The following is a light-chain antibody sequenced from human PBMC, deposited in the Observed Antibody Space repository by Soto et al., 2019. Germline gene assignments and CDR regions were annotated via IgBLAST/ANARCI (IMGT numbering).Light chain of an antibody. V-gene: IGKV3D-15*01. CDR2: DIS. CDR1: QSVSSN. CDR3: QQYNDWPLT. Sequence: EIVMTQSPATLSVSPGERATLYCRASQSVSSNLAWYQQKPGQAPSLLIYDISARATGIPTRFSGSGSGTEFTLTISSLQSEDFAVYYCQQYNDWPLTFGGGTKV. J-gene: IGKJ4*01.